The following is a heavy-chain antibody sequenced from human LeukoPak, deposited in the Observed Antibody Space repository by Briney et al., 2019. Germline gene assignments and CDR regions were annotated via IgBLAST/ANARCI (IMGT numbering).Heavy chain of an antibody. CDR1: GFPLSSHW. CDR3: ARHTRTYHSLDV. CDR2: IREDGTET. J-gene: IGHJ6*02. V-gene: IGHV3-7*05. Sequence: PGGSLRLSCAASGFPLSSHWMTWVRQAPGKGLEWVGTIREDGTETKYADPVKGRFTVSRDNAKNSLFLQIYSPRVEDTAVYYCARHTRTYHSLDVWGPGTTVTVSS. D-gene: IGHD2-15*01.